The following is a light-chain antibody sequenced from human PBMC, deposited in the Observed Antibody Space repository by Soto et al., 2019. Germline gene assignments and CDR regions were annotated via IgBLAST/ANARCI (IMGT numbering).Light chain of an antibody. CDR3: QQLYSFPLT. CDR1: QDFSNF. CDR2: EAS. Sequence: DIQFSHSPTFLCASIGYRITLPCRASQDFSNFVAWYQQKPGRAPKLLMYEASTLQSGVPSRFRGSGSGTEFTLTISSLQPEDFATYYCQQLYSFPLTFGGGTKVDIK. V-gene: IGKV1-9*01. J-gene: IGKJ4*01.